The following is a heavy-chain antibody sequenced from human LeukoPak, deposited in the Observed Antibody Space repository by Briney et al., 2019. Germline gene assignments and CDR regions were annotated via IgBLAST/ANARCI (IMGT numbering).Heavy chain of an antibody. J-gene: IGHJ6*02. CDR2: ITGSGGST. Sequence: GGSLRLSCAASGFTFSSYAMSWVRQAPGKGLEWVSGITGSGGSTYYADSVKGRFTISRDNSKNTLYLQMNSLRAEDTAVYYCARGTRYYGMDVWGQGTTVTVSS. V-gene: IGHV3-23*01. D-gene: IGHD3/OR15-3a*01. CDR3: ARGTRYYGMDV. CDR1: GFTFSSYA.